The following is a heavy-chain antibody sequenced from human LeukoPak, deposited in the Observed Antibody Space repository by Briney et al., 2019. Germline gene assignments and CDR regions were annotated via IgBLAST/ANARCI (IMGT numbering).Heavy chain of an antibody. J-gene: IGHJ4*02. V-gene: IGHV1-69*01. CDR2: IIPIFGTA. Sequence: SSVKVSCKASGGTFSSYAISWVRQAPGQGLEWMGGIIPIFGTANYAQKLQGRVTITADESTSTAYMELSSLRSEDTAVYYCARAGVAARLTPFDYWGQGTLVTVSS. CDR1: GGTFSSYA. D-gene: IGHD6-6*01. CDR3: ARAGVAARLTPFDY.